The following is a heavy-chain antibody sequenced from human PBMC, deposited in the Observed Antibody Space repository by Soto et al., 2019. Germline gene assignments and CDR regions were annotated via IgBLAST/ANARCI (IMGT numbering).Heavy chain of an antibody. V-gene: IGHV4-30-2*01. J-gene: IGHJ4*02. CDR1: GDSLSGATYS. Sequence: PSETLSLTCTVSGDSLSGATYSWNWIRQPPGKGLEWIGYSFPSGTTYYNPSLKSRVTISIDVSKNQFSLSLRSLTAADTAVYYCARSREFDYWSQGTLVTVSS. CDR2: SFPSGTT. CDR3: ARSREFDY.